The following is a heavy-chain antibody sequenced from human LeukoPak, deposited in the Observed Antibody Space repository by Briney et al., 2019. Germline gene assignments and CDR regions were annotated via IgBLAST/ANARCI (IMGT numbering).Heavy chain of an antibody. V-gene: IGHV3-48*01. Sequence: GGSLRLSCAASGFTFSSYCMTWVRQAPGKGREWVSYISSSSSNIYYADSVKGRFTISRDNAKNSLYLQMNSLSAEDTAVYYCARDLEWDTAMVNPTGYWGQGTLVTVSS. J-gene: IGHJ4*02. CDR1: GFTFSSYC. D-gene: IGHD5-18*01. CDR2: ISSSSSNI. CDR3: ARDLEWDTAMVNPTGY.